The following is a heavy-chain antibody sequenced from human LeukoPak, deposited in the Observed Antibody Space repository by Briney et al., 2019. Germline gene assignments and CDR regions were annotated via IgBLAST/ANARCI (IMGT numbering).Heavy chain of an antibody. CDR1: GGSISSGSYY. J-gene: IGHJ4*02. V-gene: IGHV4-39*07. D-gene: IGHD6-13*01. Sequence: PSETLSLTCTVSGGSISSGSYYWGWIRQPPGKGLEWIGSIYYSGSTYYNPSLKSRVTISVDTSKNQFSLKLSSVTAADTAVYYCARVTGYRIEDYFDYWGQGTLVTVSS. CDR2: IYYSGST. CDR3: ARVTGYRIEDYFDY.